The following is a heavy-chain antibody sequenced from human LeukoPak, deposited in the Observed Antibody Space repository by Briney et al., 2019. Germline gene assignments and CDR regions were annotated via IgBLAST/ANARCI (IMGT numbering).Heavy chain of an antibody. CDR1: GGSISSSNW. CDR2: IYHSGST. Sequence: SGTLSLTCAVSGGSISSSNWWSWVRQPPGKGLEWIGEIYHSGSTNYNPSLKSRVTISVDKSKNQFSLKLSSVTAADTAVYYCARGRGGAKAYYFDHWGQGTLVTVSS. CDR3: ARGRGGAKAYYFDH. D-gene: IGHD1-26*01. V-gene: IGHV4-4*02. J-gene: IGHJ4*02.